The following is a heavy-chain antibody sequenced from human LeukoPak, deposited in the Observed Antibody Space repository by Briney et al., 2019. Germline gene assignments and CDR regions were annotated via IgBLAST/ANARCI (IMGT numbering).Heavy chain of an antibody. V-gene: IGHV4-61*01. D-gene: IGHD3-22*01. CDR3: ARGDSYYYGMDV. CDR1: GGSVSSGSNY. Sequence: SETLSLTCTVSGGSVSSGSNYWSWIRQPPGKGLEWIGYIYYSGSTNYNPSLKSRVTISVDTSKNQFSLKLSSVTAADTAVYYCARGDSYYYGMDVWGQGTTVTVSS. J-gene: IGHJ6*02. CDR2: IYYSGST.